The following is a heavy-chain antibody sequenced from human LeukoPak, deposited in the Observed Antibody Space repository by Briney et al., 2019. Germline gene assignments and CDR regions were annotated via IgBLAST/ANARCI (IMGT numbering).Heavy chain of an antibody. J-gene: IGHJ3*02. CDR2: IYSGGST. CDR1: GFTVSSNY. CDR3: ARDHSANWGHAFDI. Sequence: GGSLRLSCAASGFTVSSNYMSWVRQAPGKGLEWVSVIYSGGSTYYADSVKSRFTISRDNSKNTLYLQMNSLRAEDTAVYYCARDHSANWGHAFDIWGQGTMVTASS. D-gene: IGHD7-27*01. V-gene: IGHV3-53*01.